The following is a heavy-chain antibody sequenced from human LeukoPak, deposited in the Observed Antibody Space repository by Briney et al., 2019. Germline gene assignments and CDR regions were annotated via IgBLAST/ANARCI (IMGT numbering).Heavy chain of an antibody. CDR3: ARDPTGEDYYGSGSYDY. CDR2: IYYSGST. J-gene: IGHJ4*02. Sequence: SETLSLTCTVSGDSISSTNYYWVWIRQPPGKGLEWIGTIYYSGSTYYNPSLKSRVTILVDASKNQFSLKLSSVTAADTAVYYCARDPTGEDYYGSGSYDYWGQGTLVTVSS. D-gene: IGHD3-10*01. V-gene: IGHV4-39*07. CDR1: GDSISSTNYY.